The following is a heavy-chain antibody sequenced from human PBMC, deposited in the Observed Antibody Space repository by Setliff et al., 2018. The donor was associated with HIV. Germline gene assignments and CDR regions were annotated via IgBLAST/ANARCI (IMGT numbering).Heavy chain of an antibody. V-gene: IGHV1-2*02. J-gene: IGHJ3*02. D-gene: IGHD6-6*01. CDR2: INPNSGGT. Sequence: ASVKVSCKASGYTFTGYYMHWVRQAPGQGLEWMGWINPNSGGTNYAQKFQGRVTMTRDTSISTAYMELGRLRSDDTAVYYCAREWVSSSQSSCAFDIWGQGTMVTVSS. CDR1: GYTFTGYY. CDR3: AREWVSSSQSSCAFDI.